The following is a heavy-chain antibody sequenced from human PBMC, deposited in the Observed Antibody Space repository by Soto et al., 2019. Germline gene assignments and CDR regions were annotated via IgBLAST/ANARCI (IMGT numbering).Heavy chain of an antibody. CDR3: ARGEGKNGHETRFDY. D-gene: IGHD3-10*01. V-gene: IGHV3-30*03. Sequence: QMQLVESGGGVVQPGRSLRLSCVASGITFTNHGIHWVRQAPGKGLEWVADISYNGIDKWYADSVKGRFTISRDNFRDTVYLQMNGLRPEDTAMYYCARGEGKNGHETRFDYWGQGTLVTVSS. CDR1: GITFTNHG. CDR2: ISYNGIDK. J-gene: IGHJ4*02.